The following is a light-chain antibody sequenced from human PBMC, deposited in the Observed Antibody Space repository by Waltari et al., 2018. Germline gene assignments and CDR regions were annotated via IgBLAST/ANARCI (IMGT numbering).Light chain of an antibody. CDR1: SSDVGGYNY. Sequence: QSALTQPASVSGSPGQSITISCTGTSSDVGGYNYVSWYQQHPGQAPKLMIYEVSNRPSWISNRFSGSKSGNTATLTISGLQAEDEADYYCSSYTSSSTQVFGGGTKLTVL. V-gene: IGLV2-14*01. CDR3: SSYTSSSTQV. J-gene: IGLJ2*01. CDR2: EVS.